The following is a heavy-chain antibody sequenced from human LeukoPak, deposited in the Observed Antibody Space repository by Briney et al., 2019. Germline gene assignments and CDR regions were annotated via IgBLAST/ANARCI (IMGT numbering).Heavy chain of an antibody. J-gene: IGHJ6*03. V-gene: IGHV1-8*01. Sequence: GASVKVSCKASGYTFTSYDINWVRQATGQGLEWMGWMNPNSGNTGYAQKFQGRVTMTRDTSISTAYMELGSLSSEDTAVYYCARDAVTTGSGAFYYYYMDVWGKGTTVTVSS. D-gene: IGHD4-11*01. CDR1: GYTFTSYD. CDR2: MNPNSGNT. CDR3: ARDAVTTGSGAFYYYYMDV.